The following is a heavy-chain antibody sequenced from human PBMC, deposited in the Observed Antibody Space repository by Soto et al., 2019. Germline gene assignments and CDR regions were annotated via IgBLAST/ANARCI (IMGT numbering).Heavy chain of an antibody. CDR3: AREVNSSPARGQNWFDP. CDR2: TYHSGTT. J-gene: IGHJ5*02. CDR1: GDSINNSHW. Sequence: QVQLQESGPGLVQPSGTLSLTCAVSGDSINNSHWWSWVRQTPGKGLEWIGETYHSGTTNYNPSLKTRVTISIDKSKNQFPLTMNSVTAADTAVYYCAREVNSSPARGQNWFDPWGQGTLVTVSS. D-gene: IGHD6-13*01. V-gene: IGHV4-4*02.